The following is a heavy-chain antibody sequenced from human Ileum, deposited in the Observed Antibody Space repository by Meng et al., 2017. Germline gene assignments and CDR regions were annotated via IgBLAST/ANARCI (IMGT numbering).Heavy chain of an antibody. D-gene: IGHD3-3*01. CDR2: IYHSGST. Sequence: QVRLKGSGPGLGKPSGTLSLTRAVSGGSISSSNWWSWVRQPPGKGLEWIGEIYHSGSTNYNPSLKSRVTISVDKSKNQFSLKLSSVTAADTAVYYCARGEWFESDNAFDIWGQGTMVTVSS. CDR1: GGSISSSNW. J-gene: IGHJ3*02. CDR3: ARGEWFESDNAFDI. V-gene: IGHV4-4*02.